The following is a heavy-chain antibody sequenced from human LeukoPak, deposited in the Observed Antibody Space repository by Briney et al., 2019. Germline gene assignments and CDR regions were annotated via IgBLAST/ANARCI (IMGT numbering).Heavy chain of an antibody. Sequence: GGSLRLSCAASGLIFRSYTMHWVRQAPGKGLEWVSYIDSRSSTINYAESVRGRFTISRDNANNTLFLHMKSLRAEDTAVYYCASLSVNDYWGQGTLVTVSS. CDR2: IDSRSSTI. CDR1: GLIFRSYT. J-gene: IGHJ4*02. V-gene: IGHV3-48*04. CDR3: ASLSVNDY.